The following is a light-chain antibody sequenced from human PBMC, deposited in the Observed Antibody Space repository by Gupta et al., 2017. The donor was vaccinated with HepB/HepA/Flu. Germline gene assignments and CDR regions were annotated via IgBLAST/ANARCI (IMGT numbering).Light chain of an antibody. CDR2: YKSDSDK. V-gene: IGLV5-45*02. CDR3: MIWHSSAWV. Sequence: QVVVTLPSSLSASHGASASPIGPLRIGINVGTYRIYCYHQKPGSPPQYRLRYKSDSDKQRGSGVPNRFSGSKDASTNAGILLISGLQSEDESYYYCMIWHSSAWVFGGGTKLTVL. CDR1: IGINVGTYR. J-gene: IGLJ3*02.